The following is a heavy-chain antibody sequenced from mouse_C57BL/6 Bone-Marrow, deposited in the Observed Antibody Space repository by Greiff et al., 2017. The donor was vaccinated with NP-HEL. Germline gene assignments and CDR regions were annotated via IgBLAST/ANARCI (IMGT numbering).Heavy chain of an antibody. J-gene: IGHJ3*01. CDR3: ARHKTAGFFAY. CDR1: GFTFSSYG. Sequence: EVHLVESGGDLVKPGGSLKLSCAASGFTFSSYGMSWVRQTPDKRLEWVATISSGGSYTYYPDSVKGRFTISRDNAKNTLYLQMSSLKSEDTAMYYCARHKTAGFFAYWGQGTLVTVSA. CDR2: ISSGGSYT. D-gene: IGHD3-2*01. V-gene: IGHV5-6*01.